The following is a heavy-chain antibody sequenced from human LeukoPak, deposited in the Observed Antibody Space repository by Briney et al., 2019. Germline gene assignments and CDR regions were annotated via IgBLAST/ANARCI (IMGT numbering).Heavy chain of an antibody. D-gene: IGHD3-16*02. J-gene: IGHJ5*02. CDR1: GYSFTSYW. CDR2: IYPGDSDT. CDR3: ARVLRLGELSFPFDP. V-gene: IGHV5-51*01. Sequence: GESLKISCKGSGYSFTSYWIGWVRQMPGKGLEWMGIIYPGDSDTRYSPSFQGQVTISADKSISTAYLQWSSLKAPDTAMYYCARVLRLGELSFPFDPWGQGTLVTVSS.